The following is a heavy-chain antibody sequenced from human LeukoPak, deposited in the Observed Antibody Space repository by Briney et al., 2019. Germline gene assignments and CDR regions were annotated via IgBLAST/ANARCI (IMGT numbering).Heavy chain of an antibody. D-gene: IGHD6-13*01. V-gene: IGHV3-7*01. Sequence: PGGSLRLSCAGSGFTFSSYAMSWVRQAPGKGLEWVASIKQDGGEKSYVDSVKGRFTISRDNAKNSLYLQMSSLRAEDTAVYYCARDGTAAGLYFDLWGHGTLVTVSS. CDR1: GFTFSSYA. J-gene: IGHJ4*01. CDR3: ARDGTAAGLYFDL. CDR2: IKQDGGEK.